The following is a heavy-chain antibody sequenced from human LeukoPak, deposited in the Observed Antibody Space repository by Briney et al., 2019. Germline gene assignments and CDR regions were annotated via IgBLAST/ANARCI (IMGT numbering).Heavy chain of an antibody. Sequence: ASVNVSCKASGYTFTGYYMHWVRQAAGQGREWMGWINPNSGGANYAQKFQGRVNMTRDTSISTAYMERSRLRSDDTAVYYWARDSRRGYSGTKGWFDPWGQGTLVTVSS. CDR1: GYTFTGYY. V-gene: IGHV1-2*02. CDR2: INPNSGGA. D-gene: IGHD5-12*01. J-gene: IGHJ5*02. CDR3: ARDSRRGYSGTKGWFDP.